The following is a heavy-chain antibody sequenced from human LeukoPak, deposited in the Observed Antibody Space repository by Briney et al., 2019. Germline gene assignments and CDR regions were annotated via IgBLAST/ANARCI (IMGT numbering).Heavy chain of an antibody. D-gene: IGHD2-21*01. V-gene: IGHV5-51*01. Sequence: GESLKISCKGSGYSFTSYWIGWVRQMPGKGLEWMGIIYPGDSDTRYSPSLQGQVTISADKSISTAYLQWSSLKASDTVMYYGARHVGSCSGGDCYDNYYYIDVWGKGTTVTVSS. CDR1: GYSFTSYW. CDR2: IYPGDSDT. CDR3: ARHVGSCSGGDCYDNYYYIDV. J-gene: IGHJ6*03.